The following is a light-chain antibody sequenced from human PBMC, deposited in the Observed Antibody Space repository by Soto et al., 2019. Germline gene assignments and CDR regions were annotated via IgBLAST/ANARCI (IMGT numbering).Light chain of an antibody. CDR3: SLYTSENAYV. CDR2: EVS. V-gene: IGLV2-18*01. CDR1: STDFVSYNR. Sequence: QSVLTQPPSVSGSPGQSVTISCIGTSTDFVSYNRVSWYQQPPGTAPKLMIYEVSKRPSGVPDRFSGSKSGNTASLTISGLQAADEADYYCSLYTSENAYVFGTGTKVTVL. J-gene: IGLJ1*01.